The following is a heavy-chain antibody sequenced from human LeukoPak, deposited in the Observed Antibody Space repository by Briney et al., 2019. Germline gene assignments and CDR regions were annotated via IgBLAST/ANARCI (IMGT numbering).Heavy chain of an antibody. CDR2: ISDDGRSK. D-gene: IGHD6-13*01. CDR1: GFSFISYG. CDR3: AKSAGY. J-gene: IGHJ4*02. Sequence: GGSLRLSCAASGFSFISYGMHWVRQAPGKGLEWVGVISDDGRSKDYTDSVKGRFTISRDNSKNTLYLQMNSLRAEDTAVYYCAKSAGYWGQGTLVTVSS. V-gene: IGHV3-30*18.